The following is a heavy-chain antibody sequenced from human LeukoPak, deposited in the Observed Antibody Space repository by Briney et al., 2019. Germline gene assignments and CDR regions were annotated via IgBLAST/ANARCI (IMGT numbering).Heavy chain of an antibody. J-gene: IGHJ6*02. V-gene: IGHV3-7*05. CDR2: IKQDGSEK. CDR3: ARVRGGGSPLDGYYYYGMDV. D-gene: IGHD2-15*01. CDR1: GFTFGSYW. Sequence: GGSLRLSCAASGFTFGSYWMSWVRQAPGKGLEWVANIKQDGSEKYYVDSVKGRFTISRDNAKNSLYLQMNSLRAEDTAVYYCARVRGGGSPLDGYYYYGMDVWGQGTTVTVSS.